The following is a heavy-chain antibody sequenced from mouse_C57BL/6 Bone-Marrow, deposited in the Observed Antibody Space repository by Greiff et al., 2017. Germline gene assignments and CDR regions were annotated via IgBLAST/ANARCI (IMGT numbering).Heavy chain of an antibody. D-gene: IGHD2-12*01. V-gene: IGHV5-12*01. CDR1: GFTFSDYY. J-gene: IGHJ2*01. CDR3: ARHYYSFDY. Sequence: EVQLVESGGGLVQPGGSLKLSCAASGFTFSDYYMYWVRQTPEKRLEWVAYISNGGGSTYYPDTVKGRFTISRDNAKNTLYLQMSRLKSEDTAMYYCARHYYSFDYWGQGTTLTVSS. CDR2: ISNGGGST.